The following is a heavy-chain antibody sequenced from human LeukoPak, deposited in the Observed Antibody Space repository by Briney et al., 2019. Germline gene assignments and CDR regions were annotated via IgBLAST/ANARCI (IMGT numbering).Heavy chain of an antibody. CDR3: ARIRSATNYYYYYYMDV. V-gene: IGHV5-51*01. CDR1: GSRFTNYW. CDR2: IYPGDSDT. D-gene: IGHD3-16*01. J-gene: IGHJ6*03. Sequence: GEPLKISCKGSGSRFTNYWIGWVRQMPGKGLEWMGIIYPGDSDTRYSPSFQGQVTISADKSISTAYLQWSSLKASDTAMYYCARIRSATNYYYYYYMDVWGKGTTVTVSS.